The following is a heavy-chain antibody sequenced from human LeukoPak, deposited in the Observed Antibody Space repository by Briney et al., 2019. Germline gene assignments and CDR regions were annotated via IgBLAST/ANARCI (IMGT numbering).Heavy chain of an antibody. CDR1: GFTFSNYA. CDR3: AKDLHEQWLVSADAFDI. D-gene: IGHD6-19*01. Sequence: GGSLRLSCAASGFTFSNYAMTWVRQAPGKGLEWVSTISGSGYSTYYADSVKGRFTISRDNSKNTLYLQMNSLRAEDTALYYCAKDLHEQWLVSADAFDIWGLGTMVTVSS. J-gene: IGHJ3*02. V-gene: IGHV3-23*01. CDR2: ISGSGYST.